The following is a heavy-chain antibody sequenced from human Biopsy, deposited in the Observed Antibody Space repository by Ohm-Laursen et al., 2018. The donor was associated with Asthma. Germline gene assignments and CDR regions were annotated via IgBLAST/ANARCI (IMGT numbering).Heavy chain of an antibody. D-gene: IGHD3-3*01. V-gene: IGHV3-30-3*01. CDR2: VSYDGGVA. CDR1: GFAVSRDY. J-gene: IGHJ4*02. CDR3: AKRRGYSDLTDFDH. Sequence: SLRLSCTASGFAVSRDYMFWVRQAPGKGLEWVAVVSYDGGVAHYADSMKGRFTISRDNAKSTLYLQMNRLRTDDTAVYYCAKRRGYSDLTDFDHWGQGTLVTVSS.